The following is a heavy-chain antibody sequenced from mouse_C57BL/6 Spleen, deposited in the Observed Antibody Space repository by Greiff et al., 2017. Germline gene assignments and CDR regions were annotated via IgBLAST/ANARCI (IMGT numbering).Heavy chain of an antibody. Sequence: EVQLQQSVAELVRPGASVKLSCTASGFTIKNTYMHWVKQRPEQGLEWIGRIDPANGNTKYAPKFQGKATITTDTSSNTTYLQVSSLASEDTAIYYCGRGSNYPFADWGQGTLVTVSA. V-gene: IGHV14-3*01. J-gene: IGHJ3*01. CDR1: GFTIKNTY. CDR2: IDPANGNT. D-gene: IGHD2-5*01. CDR3: GRGSNYPFAD.